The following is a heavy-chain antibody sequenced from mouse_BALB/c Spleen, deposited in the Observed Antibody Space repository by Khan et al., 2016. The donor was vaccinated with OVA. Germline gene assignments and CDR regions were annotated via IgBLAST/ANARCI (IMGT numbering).Heavy chain of an antibody. D-gene: IGHD2-14*01. CDR1: GSNIKDTY. J-gene: IGHJ2*01. Sequence: VQLQQSGAELVKPGASVKLSCTASGSNIKDTYMHWVKQRPEQGLEWIGRIDPANGNTKYDPKFQGKATITADTSSNTAYLQLSSLTSEDTAVYYCARSNYRYGYFDYWGQGTTLSVSS. CDR2: IDPANGNT. CDR3: ARSNYRYGYFDY. V-gene: IGHV14-3*02.